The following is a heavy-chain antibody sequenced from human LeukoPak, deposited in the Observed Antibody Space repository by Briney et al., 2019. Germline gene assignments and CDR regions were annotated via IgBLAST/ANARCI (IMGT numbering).Heavy chain of an antibody. D-gene: IGHD3-9*01. CDR1: GFTFNNYA. Sequence: PGRSLRLSCAASGFTFNNYAIHWVRQAPGKGLEWVSYISSSGSTIYYADSVKGRFTISRDNAKNSLYLQMNSLRAEDTAVYYCARGGRYFGYWGQGTLVTVSS. V-gene: IGHV3-48*04. CDR3: ARGGRYFGY. CDR2: ISSSGSTI. J-gene: IGHJ4*02.